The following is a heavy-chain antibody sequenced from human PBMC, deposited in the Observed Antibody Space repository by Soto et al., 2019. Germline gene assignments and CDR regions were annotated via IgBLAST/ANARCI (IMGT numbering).Heavy chain of an antibody. J-gene: IGHJ4*02. CDR3: AKDLRGHDSNFDY. CDR2: ISGSGTST. CDR1: GFSFSSCE. D-gene: IGHD3-3*01. V-gene: IGHV3-48*03. Sequence: PGGSLRLSCAASGFSFSSCEMSWVRQAPGKGLEWVSYISGSGTSTQYSDSVKGRFTISRDNAKNSLHLQMNSLGAEDTAVYYCAKDLRGHDSNFDYWGQGTLVTVSS.